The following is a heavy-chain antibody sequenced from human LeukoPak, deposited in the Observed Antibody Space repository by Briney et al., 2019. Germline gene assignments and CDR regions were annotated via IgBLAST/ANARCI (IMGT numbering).Heavy chain of an antibody. CDR2: IYHSGST. CDR1: GYSISSGYY. D-gene: IGHD3-10*01. J-gene: IGHJ6*03. CDR3: ARDLLEWGSGSYRNYYYYYYMDV. Sequence: SETLSLTCTVSGYSISSGYYWGWIRQPPGKGLEWIGSIYHSGSTYYNPSLKSRVTISVDTSKNQFSLKLSSVTAADTAVYYCARDLLEWGSGSYRNYYYYYYMDVWGKGTTVTVSS. V-gene: IGHV4-38-2*02.